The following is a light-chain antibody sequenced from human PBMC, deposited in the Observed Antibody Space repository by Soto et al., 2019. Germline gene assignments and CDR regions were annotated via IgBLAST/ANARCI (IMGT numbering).Light chain of an antibody. CDR2: GAS. CDR1: QSVSSNY. V-gene: IGKV3-20*01. CDR3: QQYGSSPLT. Sequence: EIVLTQSPGTLSLSPGERATLSCRASQSVSSNYLAWYQPKPGQAPRLLIYGASSRATGIPDRFSGSGSGTDFTLTISRLEPEDFAVYYCQQYGSSPLTFGGGTKVEIK. J-gene: IGKJ4*01.